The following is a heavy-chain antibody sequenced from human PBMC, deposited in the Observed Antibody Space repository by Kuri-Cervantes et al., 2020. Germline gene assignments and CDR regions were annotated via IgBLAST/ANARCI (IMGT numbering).Heavy chain of an antibody. J-gene: IGHJ4*02. D-gene: IGHD3-22*01. Sequence: GGSLRLSCEASGFTFSSHWMNWVRQAPGKGLEWVDNIKQDGSKKYYADSVKVRFTISRDNSKNTLYLQMNSLRDEDTAMYYCVKSSSGYRDWGQGTLVTVSS. CDR3: VKSSSGYRD. CDR1: GFTFSSHW. V-gene: IGHV3-7*02. CDR2: IKQDGSKK.